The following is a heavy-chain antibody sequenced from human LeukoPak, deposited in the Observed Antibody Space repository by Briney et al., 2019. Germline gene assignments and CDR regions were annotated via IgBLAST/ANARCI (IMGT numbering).Heavy chain of an antibody. V-gene: IGHV3-48*02. J-gene: IGHJ4*02. D-gene: IGHD3-10*01. CDR2: ISSSSKI. Sequence: GGSLRLSCAASGFIFSNYNMNWVRQAPGKGLEWVSYISSSSKIIYADSVKGRFTISRDDAKNSLYLQMNNLRAEETAVYYCARAYLYYYGSGSSTNYYYFDYWGQGTLVTVSS. CDR1: GFIFSNYN. CDR3: ARAYLYYYGSGSSTNYYYFDY.